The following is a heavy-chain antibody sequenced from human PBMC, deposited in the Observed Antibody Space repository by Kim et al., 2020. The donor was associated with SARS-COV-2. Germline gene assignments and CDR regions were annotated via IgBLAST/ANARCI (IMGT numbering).Heavy chain of an antibody. J-gene: IGHJ3*02. V-gene: IGHV1-46*01. D-gene: IGHD3-10*01. CDR1: GYTFTSYY. CDR3: ARDRTQVLPDESFDI. CDR2: INPSGGST. Sequence: ASVKVSCKASGYTFTSYYMHWVRQAPGQGLEWMGIINPSGGSTSYAQKFQGRVTMTRDTSTSTVYMELSSLRSEDTAVYYCARDRTQVLPDESFDIWGQGTMVTVSS.